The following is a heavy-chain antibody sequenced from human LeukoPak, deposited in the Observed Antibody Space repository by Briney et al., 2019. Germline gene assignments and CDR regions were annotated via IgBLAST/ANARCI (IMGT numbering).Heavy chain of an antibody. CDR2: ISGSGGST. J-gene: IGHJ4*02. Sequence: GGSLRLSCAASGFTFSSCAMSWVRQAPGKGLEWVSAISGSGGSTYHAGSVKGRFTISRDNSKNTLFLQMNSLRAEDTAVYYCAKGTYSSSPRDYWGQGTLVTVSS. V-gene: IGHV3-23*01. D-gene: IGHD6-6*01. CDR1: GFTFSSCA. CDR3: AKGTYSSSPRDY.